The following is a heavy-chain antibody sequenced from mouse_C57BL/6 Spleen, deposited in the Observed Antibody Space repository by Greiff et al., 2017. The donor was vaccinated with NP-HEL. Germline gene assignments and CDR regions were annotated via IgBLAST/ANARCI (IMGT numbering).Heavy chain of an antibody. CDR2: IDPSDSYT. V-gene: IGHV1-50*01. J-gene: IGHJ3*01. CDR3: ASIYDGGLFAY. CDR1: GYTFTSYW. D-gene: IGHD2-3*01. Sequence: QDQLQQPGAELVKPGASVKLSCKASGYTFTSYWMQWVKQRPGQGLEWIGEIDPSDSYTNYNQKFKGKATLTVDTSSSTAYMQLSSLTSEDSAVYYCASIYDGGLFAYWGQGTLVTVSA.